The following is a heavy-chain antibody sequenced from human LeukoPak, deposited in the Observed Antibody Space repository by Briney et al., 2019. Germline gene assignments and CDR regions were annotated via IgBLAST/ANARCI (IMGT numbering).Heavy chain of an antibody. V-gene: IGHV3-30*02. CDR2: IRYDGSNK. J-gene: IGHJ4*02. CDR3: APHSTVAGAGGYFDY. CDR1: GFTFSSYG. D-gene: IGHD6-19*01. Sequence: GGYLRLSCAASGFTFSSYGMHWVRQAPGKGLEWVAFIRYDGSNKYYADSVKGRFTISRDNSKNTLYLQMNSLRAEDTAVYYCAPHSTVAGAGGYFDYWGQGALVTVSS.